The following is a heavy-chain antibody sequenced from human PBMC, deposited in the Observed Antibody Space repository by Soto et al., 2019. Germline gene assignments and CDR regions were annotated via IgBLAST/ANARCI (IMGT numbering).Heavy chain of an antibody. Sequence: GGSLRLSCAASGFTFSSYGMHWVRQAPGKGLEWVAVISYDGSNKYYADSVKGRFTISRDNSKNTLYLQMNSLRAEDTAVYYCAKDQGWFGEYDYWGQGTLVTVSS. V-gene: IGHV3-30*18. CDR2: ISYDGSNK. CDR3: AKDQGWFGEYDY. CDR1: GFTFSSYG. J-gene: IGHJ4*02. D-gene: IGHD3-10*01.